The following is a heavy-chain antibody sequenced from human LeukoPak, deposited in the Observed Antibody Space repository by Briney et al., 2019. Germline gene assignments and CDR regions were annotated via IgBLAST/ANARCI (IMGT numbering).Heavy chain of an antibody. D-gene: IGHD6-19*01. CDR1: GFTFSSYS. Sequence: GGSLRLSCAASGFTFSSYSMSWVRQAPGKGLEWVSSISSSSSYIYYADSVKGRFTISRDNAKNSLYLQMNSLRAEDTAVYYCARVGSSGWYPYFDYWGQGTLVTVSS. CDR2: ISSSSSYI. CDR3: ARVGSSGWYPYFDY. J-gene: IGHJ4*02. V-gene: IGHV3-21*01.